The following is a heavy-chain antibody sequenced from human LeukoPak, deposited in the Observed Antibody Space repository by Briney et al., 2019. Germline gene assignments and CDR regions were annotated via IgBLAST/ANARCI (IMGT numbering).Heavy chain of an antibody. CDR3: AKSTGHWVVGAHDY. CDR1: GFTFSDYY. J-gene: IGHJ4*02. V-gene: IGHV3-23*01. CDR2: ISGSGYST. D-gene: IGHD2-15*01. Sequence: GGSLRLSCAASGFTFSDYYMSWVRQAPGKGPEWVSVISGSGYSTYYADSVKGRFTISRDNSKNTLYLQMNSLRAEDTAVYYCAKSTGHWVVGAHDYWGQGTLVTVSS.